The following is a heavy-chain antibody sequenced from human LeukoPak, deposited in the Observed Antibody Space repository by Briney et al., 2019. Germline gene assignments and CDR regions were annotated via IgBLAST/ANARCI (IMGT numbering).Heavy chain of an antibody. J-gene: IGHJ4*02. D-gene: IGHD2-2*01. CDR2: INHSGST. V-gene: IGHV4-34*01. Sequence: SETLSLTCAVYGGSFSGYYWSWIRQPPGKGLEWIGEINHSGSTNYNPSLKSRVTISVDTSKSQFSLKLSSVTAADTAVYYCARDRGSTRPFDYWGQGTLVTASS. CDR3: ARDRGSTRPFDY. CDR1: GGSFSGYY.